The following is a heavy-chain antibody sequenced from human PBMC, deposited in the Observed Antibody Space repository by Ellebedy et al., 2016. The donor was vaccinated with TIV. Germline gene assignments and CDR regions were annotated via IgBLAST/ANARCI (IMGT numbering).Heavy chain of an antibody. Sequence: GGSLRLSCAASGFLFRSYGLHWVRQAPGKGLEWVTFVSNDAHSRYYYYSDSVQGRFTASRDDSKNTLYLQMDSLGAEDTAVYYCATDGRGGAPGTYMGYWGQGTLVTVSS. V-gene: IGHV3-30-3*01. D-gene: IGHD6-13*01. CDR3: ATDGRGGAPGTYMGY. CDR1: GFLFRSYG. J-gene: IGHJ4*02. CDR2: VSNDAHSRYY.